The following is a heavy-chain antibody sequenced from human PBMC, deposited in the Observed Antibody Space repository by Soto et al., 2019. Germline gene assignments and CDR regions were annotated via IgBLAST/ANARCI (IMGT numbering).Heavy chain of an antibody. D-gene: IGHD6-6*01. V-gene: IGHV4-31*03. Sequence: NPSETLSLTCTVSGGSISSGGYYWSWIRQHPGKGLEWIGYIYYSGSTYYNPSLKSRVTISVDTSKNQFSLKLSSVTAADTAVYYCARDQLPGDYYYYGMDVWGQGTTVTVSS. CDR1: GGSISSGGYY. CDR2: IYYSGST. J-gene: IGHJ6*02. CDR3: ARDQLPGDYYYYGMDV.